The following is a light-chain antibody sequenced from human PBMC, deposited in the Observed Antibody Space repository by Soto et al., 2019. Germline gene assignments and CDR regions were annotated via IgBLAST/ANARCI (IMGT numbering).Light chain of an antibody. CDR2: LGS. V-gene: IGKV2-28*01. Sequence: DNVMTQSPLSLSVTPGEPASISCRSSQSLLHTDGYKYLDWYLQKPGQPPQLLIYLGSNRASGVPDRFSGSGSGTDFTLKISRLEADDVGVYYCMQALQGLSTFGQGTRLEIK. J-gene: IGKJ5*01. CDR1: QSLLHTDGYKY. CDR3: MQALQGLST.